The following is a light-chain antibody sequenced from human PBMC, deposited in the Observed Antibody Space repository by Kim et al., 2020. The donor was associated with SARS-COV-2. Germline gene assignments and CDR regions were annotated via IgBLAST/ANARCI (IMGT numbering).Light chain of an antibody. CDR1: SSDVGSHG. CDR3: SSWVSSLTGYV. Sequence: QTATLTCTGSSSDVGSHGAAWLQQHQGHPPKLLSYRTNNRPSGISERFSVSRSGNTASLTITGLQPEDEADYYCSSWVSSLTGYVLGSGTKVTVL. CDR2: RTN. J-gene: IGLJ1*01. V-gene: IGLV10-54*01.